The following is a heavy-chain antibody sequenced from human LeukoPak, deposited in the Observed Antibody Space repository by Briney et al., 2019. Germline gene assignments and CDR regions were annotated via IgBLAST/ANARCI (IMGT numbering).Heavy chain of an antibody. CDR1: GGSFSGYY. Sequence: LSLTCAVYGGSFSGYYWSWIRQPPGKGLEWISYISSTSTDIYYVDSVKGRFTISRDNAKNSLYLQMNSLRPEDTSIYYCARRGPYFGYWGQGILVTVSS. V-gene: IGHV3-11*06. CDR2: ISSTSTDI. CDR3: ARRGPYFGY. J-gene: IGHJ4*02. D-gene: IGHD3-10*01.